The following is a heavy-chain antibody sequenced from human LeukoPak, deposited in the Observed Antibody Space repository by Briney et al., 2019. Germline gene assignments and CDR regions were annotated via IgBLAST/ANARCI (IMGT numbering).Heavy chain of an antibody. CDR2: ISYDGSNK. J-gene: IGHJ4*02. Sequence: GGSLRLSCAASGFTFSSYAMHWARQAPGKGLEWVAVISYDGSNKYYVDSVKGRFTICRDNSKNTLYLQMDSLRAEDTAVYYCAQPKVPSARRFDYWGQGTLVTVSS. V-gene: IGHV3-30*04. CDR1: GFTFSSYA. CDR3: AQPKVPSARRFDY. D-gene: IGHD2-2*01.